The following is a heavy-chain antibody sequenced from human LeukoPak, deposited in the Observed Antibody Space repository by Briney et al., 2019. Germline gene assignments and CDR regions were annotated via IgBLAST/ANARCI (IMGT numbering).Heavy chain of an antibody. Sequence: ASVKVSCKASGYTFTGYYIHWVRQAPGQGLEWIGRINPNNGGTNYAQKFQGRVTMTRDMSMSTAYMELSRLRSVDTAVYYCAGEDNSSGYRPFDIWGQGTMVTVPS. V-gene: IGHV1-2*06. CDR3: AGEDNSSGYRPFDI. CDR1: GYTFTGYY. CDR2: INPNNGGT. D-gene: IGHD3-22*01. J-gene: IGHJ3*02.